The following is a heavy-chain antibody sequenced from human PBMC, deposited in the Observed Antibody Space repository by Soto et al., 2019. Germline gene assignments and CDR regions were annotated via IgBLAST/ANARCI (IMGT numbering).Heavy chain of an antibody. CDR3: ARDQSYGGAFDY. J-gene: IGHJ4*02. Sequence: ASVKVSCKASGYTFTSYGISWVRQAPGQGLEWVGWTSAYNGNTNYAQKLQGRVTMTTDTSTSTAYMELRSLRSDDTAVYYCARDQSYGGAFDYWGQGTLVTVSS. D-gene: IGHD2-21*01. CDR2: TSAYNGNT. CDR1: GYTFTSYG. V-gene: IGHV1-18*01.